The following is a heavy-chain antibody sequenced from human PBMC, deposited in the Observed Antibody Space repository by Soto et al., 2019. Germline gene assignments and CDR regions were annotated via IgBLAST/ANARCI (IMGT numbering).Heavy chain of an antibody. V-gene: IGHV3-11*03. Sequence: GGSLRLSCAASGFTFSDYYMSWIRQAPGKGLEWVSYISSSSSYTNYADSVKGRFTISRDNAKNSLYLQMNSLRAEDTAVYYCARHGSVPYYFDYWGQGTLVTVSS. CDR2: ISSSSSYT. CDR1: GFTFSDYY. D-gene: IGHD3-10*01. CDR3: ARHGSVPYYFDY. J-gene: IGHJ4*02.